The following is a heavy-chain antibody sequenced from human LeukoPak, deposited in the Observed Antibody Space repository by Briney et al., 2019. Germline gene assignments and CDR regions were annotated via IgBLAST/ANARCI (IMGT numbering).Heavy chain of an antibody. CDR1: GGSVSSGTSY. CDR2: IYHSGST. V-gene: IGHV4-61*01. J-gene: IGHJ6*03. D-gene: IGHD3-22*01. CDR3: ARDEDNSGRYYYYMDV. Sequence: SETLSLTCTVSGGSVSSGTSYWNWIRQPPGKGLEWIGYIYHSGSTNYNPSLKSRATISVDTSKNQFSLKLSYVTAADTAVYYCARDEDNSGRYYYYMDVWGKGTTVTVSS.